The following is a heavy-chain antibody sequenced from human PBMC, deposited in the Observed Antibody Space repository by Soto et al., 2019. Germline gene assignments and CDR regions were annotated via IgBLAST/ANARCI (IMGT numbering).Heavy chain of an antibody. Sequence: GGSRRLPCAASAFTFSNAWMSWVRQAPGKGLEWVGRIKSKTDGGTTDYADSVKGRFTISRDNSKNTLYLQMNSLRAEDTAVYYCAKPGYCSSTSCYGRVRGAPFDYWGQGTLVTVSS. CDR1: AFTFSNAW. CDR2: IKSKTDGGTT. CDR3: AKPGYCSSTSCYGRVRGAPFDY. D-gene: IGHD2-2*01. J-gene: IGHJ4*02. V-gene: IGHV3-15*01.